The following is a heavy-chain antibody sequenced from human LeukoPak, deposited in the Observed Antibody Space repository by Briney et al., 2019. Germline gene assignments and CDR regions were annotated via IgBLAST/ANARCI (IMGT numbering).Heavy chain of an antibody. D-gene: IGHD2-15*01. Sequence: ASVKVSCKASGYIFSGYYMHWLRQAPGQGLEWMGWINPNSGGADYAQKFQGRVTMTRDTSISTAYMALSRLRSDDTAVYYCAKGPPEYCSGGSCHSGRNWIDPWGQGTLVVVSS. J-gene: IGHJ5*02. V-gene: IGHV1-2*02. CDR2: INPNSGGA. CDR3: AKGPPEYCSGGSCHSGRNWIDP. CDR1: GYIFSGYY.